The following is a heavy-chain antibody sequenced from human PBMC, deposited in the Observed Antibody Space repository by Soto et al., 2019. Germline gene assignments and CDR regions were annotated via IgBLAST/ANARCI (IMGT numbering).Heavy chain of an antibody. CDR3: GTDAWGREACTGSLPSGGPG. J-gene: IGHJ1*01. V-gene: IGHV1-69*08. D-gene: IGHD6-19*01. Sequence: QVQLVQSGAEVKKPGSSVKVSCKAPVGTLPKYTITWVRQSPGQGLDWMGRIIPFADGTVYAEDFQGRVTITAEASARSRYMELLGLSSEDTVIYYCGTDAWGREACTGSLPSGGPGWGQGTLVNVFS. CDR2: IIPFADGT. CDR1: VGTLPKYT.